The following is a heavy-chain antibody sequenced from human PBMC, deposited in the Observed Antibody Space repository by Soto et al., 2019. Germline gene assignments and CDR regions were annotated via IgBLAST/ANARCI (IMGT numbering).Heavy chain of an antibody. Sequence: PSDTLSLTCIVSGGSISSYYWTWTRQPPGKGLEWIGCVYNGATTSYNPSLKSRVTISVDTSKNQFSLKLTSVTAADTAMYYCARDDSERPATYWGQGTLVTVSS. CDR1: GGSISSYY. CDR3: ARDDSERPATY. CDR2: VYNGATT. D-gene: IGHD3-10*01. V-gene: IGHV4-59*01. J-gene: IGHJ4*02.